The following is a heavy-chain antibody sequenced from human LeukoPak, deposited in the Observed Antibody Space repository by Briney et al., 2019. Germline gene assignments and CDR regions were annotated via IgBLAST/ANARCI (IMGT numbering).Heavy chain of an antibody. CDR2: IYYSGST. CDR3: ARQDMTLVRGVSNWFDP. CDR1: GGSISSYY. J-gene: IGHJ5*02. D-gene: IGHD3-10*01. Sequence: SETLSLTCTVSGGSISSYYWSWIRQAPGKGLEWIGYIYYSGSTNYNPSLKSRVTISVDTSKNQFSLKLSSVTAADTAVYYCARQDMTLVRGVSNWFDPWGQGTLVTVSS. V-gene: IGHV4-59*08.